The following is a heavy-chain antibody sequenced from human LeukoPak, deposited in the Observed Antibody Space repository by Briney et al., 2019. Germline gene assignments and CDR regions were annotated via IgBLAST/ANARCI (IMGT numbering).Heavy chain of an antibody. V-gene: IGHV3-23*01. J-gene: IGHJ5*02. CDR2: ISGSGGST. D-gene: IGHD2-2*01. CDR1: GFTFSSYA. Sequence: GGSLRLSCAASGFTFSSYAMSWVRQAPGKGLEWVSAISGSGGSTYYADSVKGRFTISRDNSKNTLYLQMNSLRAEDTAVYYCAKDPAALPINWFDPGAREPWSPSPQ. CDR3: AKDPAALPINWFDP.